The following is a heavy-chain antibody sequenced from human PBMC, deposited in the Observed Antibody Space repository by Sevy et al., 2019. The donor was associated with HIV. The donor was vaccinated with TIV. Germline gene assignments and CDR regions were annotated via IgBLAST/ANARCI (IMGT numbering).Heavy chain of an antibody. CDR2: ITASANYI. J-gene: IGHJ6*02. V-gene: IGHV3-21*01. CDR1: GLTFSSYN. CDR3: ARDWLPADLYGMDV. D-gene: IGHD2-2*01. Sequence: GSLRLSCAASGLTFSSYNMNWVRQAPGKGLEWVSSITASANYIYYADSVKGRFTISRDNAKKSLYLQMNSLRAQDTAGYYCARDWLPADLYGMDVWGQGTTVTVSS.